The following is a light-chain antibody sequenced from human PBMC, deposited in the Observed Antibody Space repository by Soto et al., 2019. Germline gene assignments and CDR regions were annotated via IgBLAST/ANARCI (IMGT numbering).Light chain of an antibody. V-gene: IGKV1-5*01. CDR1: QAISGY. CDR2: DAA. J-gene: IGKJ4*01. Sequence: DIQMTQSPSTLSASVADRVTIACRASQAISGYLAWYQRKPGKAPKLLIYDAANLQTGVSSRFSGSGSGTEFTLTINRLQAYGFGTYYCQQYSSYPLTFGGGTKVEIK. CDR3: QQYSSYPLT.